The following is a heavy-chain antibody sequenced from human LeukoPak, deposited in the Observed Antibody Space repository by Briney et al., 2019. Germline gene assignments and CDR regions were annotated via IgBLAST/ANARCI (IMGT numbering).Heavy chain of an antibody. CDR3: AANGGPFDF. CDR1: GFTFSGYW. V-gene: IGHV3-7*02. D-gene: IGHD4-23*01. CDR2: INQDGSKK. J-gene: IGHJ4*02. Sequence: PGGFLRLSCAASGFTFSGYWMSWVRQAPGKGLEWVANINQDGSKKYSVDSVRGRFTISRDNAKNSLYLQMNSLRADDTAVYYCAANGGPFDFWGQGTLVTVSS.